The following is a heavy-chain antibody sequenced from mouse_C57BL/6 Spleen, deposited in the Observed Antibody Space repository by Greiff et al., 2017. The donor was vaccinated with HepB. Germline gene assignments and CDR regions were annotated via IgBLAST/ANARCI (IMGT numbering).Heavy chain of an antibody. CDR1: GYSFTGYY. CDR2: INPSTGGT. Sequence: EVKLQESGPELVKPGASVKISCKASGYSFTGYYMNWVKQSPEKSLEWIGEINPSTGGTTYNQKFKAKATLTVDKSSSTAYMQLKSLTSEDSAVYYCARWLLPGAMDYWGQGTSVTVSS. J-gene: IGHJ4*01. V-gene: IGHV1-42*01. D-gene: IGHD2-3*01. CDR3: ARWLLPGAMDY.